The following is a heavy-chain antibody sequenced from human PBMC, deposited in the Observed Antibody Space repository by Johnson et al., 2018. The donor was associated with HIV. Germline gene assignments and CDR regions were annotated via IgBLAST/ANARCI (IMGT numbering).Heavy chain of an antibody. D-gene: IGHD3-10*01. Sequence: VQLMESGGGLVKPGGSLRLSCAASGFTFSDYYMSWIRQAPGKGLEWVSVISSGGSTYYADSVNGRFTTSRDNSKNTLYLQMGSLRAEDMAVYYCSRDRGSGAFDIWGQGTMVTVSS. CDR3: SRDRGSGAFDI. CDR1: GFTFSDYY. V-gene: IGHV3-66*01. J-gene: IGHJ3*02. CDR2: ISSGGST.